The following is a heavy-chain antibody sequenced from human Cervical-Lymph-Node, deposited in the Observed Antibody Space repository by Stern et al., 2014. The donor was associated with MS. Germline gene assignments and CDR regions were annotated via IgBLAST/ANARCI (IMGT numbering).Heavy chain of an antibody. Sequence: VQLVESGGGLEQPGRSLRLACAASGFTFDDNAMHWVRQAPGKGLEWVSSISWNGDSIGYADSVKGRFTISRDNAKNSLYLQMNSLRPEDTALYYCASGQGYCSGRSCFNWFDPWGQGTLVTVSS. CDR3: ASGQGYCSGRSCFNWFDP. J-gene: IGHJ5*02. V-gene: IGHV3-9*01. CDR1: GFTFDDNA. CDR2: ISWNGDSI. D-gene: IGHD2-15*01.